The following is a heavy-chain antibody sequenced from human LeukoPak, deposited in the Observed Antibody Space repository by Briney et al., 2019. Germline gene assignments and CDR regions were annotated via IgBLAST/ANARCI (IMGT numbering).Heavy chain of an antibody. D-gene: IGHD3-10*01. V-gene: IGHV3-11*01. CDR3: ARSLWFGELYGMDA. CDR2: ISSSGSTI. CDR1: GFTFSDYY. J-gene: IGHJ6*02. Sequence: GGSLRLSCAASGFTFSDYYMSWIRQAPGKGLEWVSYISSSGSTIYYADSVKGRFTISRDNAKNSLYLQMNSLRAEDTAVYYCARSLWFGELYGMDAWGQGTTVTVSS.